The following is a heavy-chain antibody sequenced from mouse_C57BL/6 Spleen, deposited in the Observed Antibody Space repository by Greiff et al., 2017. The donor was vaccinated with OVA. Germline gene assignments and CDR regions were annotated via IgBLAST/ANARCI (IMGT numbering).Heavy chain of an antibody. D-gene: IGHD1-1*01. CDR1: GYTFTSYW. V-gene: IGHV1-76*01. CDR3: ARDYGSSLYFDY. Sequence: QVQLQQPGAELVKPGASVKLSCKASGYTFTSYWMHWVKQRPGQGLEWIARIYPGSGNTYYNEKFKGKATLTAEKSSSTAYMQLSSLTSEDSAVYFCARDYGSSLYFDYWGQGTTLTVSS. J-gene: IGHJ2*01. CDR2: IYPGSGNT.